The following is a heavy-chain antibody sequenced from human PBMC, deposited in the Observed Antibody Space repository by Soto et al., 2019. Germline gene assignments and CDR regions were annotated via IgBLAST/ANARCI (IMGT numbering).Heavy chain of an antibody. Sequence: QLQLQESGSGLVKPSQNLSLTCAVSGGSISSGGYSLSWIRQPPGKGPEWIGYIYHSGSTYYNPSLKSRVTISVDRSKNQFSLKLSSVTAADTAVYYCARENNVLPGGYFDYWGQGTLVTVSS. V-gene: IGHV4-30-2*01. CDR2: IYHSGST. CDR1: GGSISSGGYS. D-gene: IGHD3-10*01. J-gene: IGHJ4*02. CDR3: ARENNVLPGGYFDY.